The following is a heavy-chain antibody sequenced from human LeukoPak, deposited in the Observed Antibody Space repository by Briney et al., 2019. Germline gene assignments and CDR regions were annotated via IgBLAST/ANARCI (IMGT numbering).Heavy chain of an antibody. V-gene: IGHV3-33*01. J-gene: IGHJ6*02. Sequence: GGSLRLSCAASGFTFSSYGMHWVRQAPGKGLEWVADIWFDGKNEHYADSVKGRFTISRDNSKNTMYLQINSLRAEDTAVYYCARDRHCANGVCHSPPGMDVWGQGTTVTVSS. CDR2: IWFDGKNE. D-gene: IGHD2-8*01. CDR3: ARDRHCANGVCHSPPGMDV. CDR1: GFTFSSYG.